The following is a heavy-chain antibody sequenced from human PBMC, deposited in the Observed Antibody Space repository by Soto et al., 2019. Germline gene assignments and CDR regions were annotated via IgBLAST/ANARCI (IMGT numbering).Heavy chain of an antibody. CDR1: GFTVNSNY. V-gene: IGHV3-53*02. CDR3: AKGDGFILAV. J-gene: IGHJ6*02. CDR2: TNTGGTT. Sequence: EVQVLATGGCLIQPGGSLRLSCAASGFTVNSNYMSWVRQAPGEGLQWVSITNTGGTTYYADSVKGRFTVSRDNSKNTLYLQMNGLRAEDTAVYYCAKGDGFILAVWGQGTTVSVSS. D-gene: IGHD1-26*01.